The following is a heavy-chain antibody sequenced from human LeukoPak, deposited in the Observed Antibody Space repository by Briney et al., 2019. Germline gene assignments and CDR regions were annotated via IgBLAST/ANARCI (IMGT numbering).Heavy chain of an antibody. Sequence: GGSLRLSCAASRHTFSDYYMTWIRQAPGKGLEWLSFITNNGSATFDADSVKGRFTISSENAKNSMYLQMNDLALKNTAIYYCAIEYRNDGPRGDYWGQGTLVAVSS. V-gene: IGHV3-11*01. CDR1: RHTFSDYY. CDR2: ITNNGSAT. D-gene: IGHD1-1*01. CDR3: AIEYRNDGPRGDY. J-gene: IGHJ4*02.